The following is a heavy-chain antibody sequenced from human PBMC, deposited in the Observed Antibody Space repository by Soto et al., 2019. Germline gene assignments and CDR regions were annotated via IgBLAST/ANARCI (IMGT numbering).Heavy chain of an antibody. CDR2: ISLNSGNI. Sequence: EVHLVEYGGGLVQPGRSRRLSCAASGFTFDDFAMHRVRQAPGKGLEWESGISLNSGNIGYADSVKGRFTISRNNAKNSLSLQMNSLRVEDTALYYCAKDRYDYSGSGSTYGMDVWSQGTTVTVSS. CDR1: GFTFDDFA. J-gene: IGHJ6*02. V-gene: IGHV3-9*01. D-gene: IGHD3-10*01. CDR3: AKDRYDYSGSGSTYGMDV.